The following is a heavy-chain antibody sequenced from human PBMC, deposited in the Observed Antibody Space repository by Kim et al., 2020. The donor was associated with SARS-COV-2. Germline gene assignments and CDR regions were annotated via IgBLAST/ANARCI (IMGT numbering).Heavy chain of an antibody. CDR2: ISYDGSTK. CDR1: GFTFSSYG. D-gene: IGHD3-3*01. Sequence: GGSLRLSCAASGFTFSSYGMHWVRQAPGKGLEWVAVISYDGSTKYYADSVKDRFTISRDNSKNTLYLQMNSLRAEDTAVYYCAKEFLEWLVRGWFDPWGQGTLVTVSS. CDR3: AKEFLEWLVRGWFDP. J-gene: IGHJ5*02. V-gene: IGHV3-30*18.